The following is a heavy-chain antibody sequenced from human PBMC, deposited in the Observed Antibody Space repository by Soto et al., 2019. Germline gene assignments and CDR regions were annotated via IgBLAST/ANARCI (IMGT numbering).Heavy chain of an antibody. J-gene: IGHJ6*02. V-gene: IGHV4-4*02. CDR3: ARTIAVAGTRNYYGMDV. CDR1: GGSISSSNW. D-gene: IGHD6-19*01. Sequence: PSETLSLTCAVSGGSISSSNWWSWVRQPPGKGLEWIGEIYHSGSTNYNPSLKSRVTISVDKSKNQFSLKLSSVTAADTAVYYCARTIAVAGTRNYYGMDVWGQGTTVTVSS. CDR2: IYHSGST.